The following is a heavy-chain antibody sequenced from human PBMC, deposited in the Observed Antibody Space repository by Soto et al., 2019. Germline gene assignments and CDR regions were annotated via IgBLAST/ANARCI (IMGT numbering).Heavy chain of an antibody. J-gene: IGHJ6*02. CDR1: GGSISSYY. D-gene: IGHD1-1*01. CDR3: ARDGQLERQPGGDYYYYYGMDV. Sequence: QVQLQESGPGLVKPSETLSLTCTVSGGSISSYYWSWIRQPPGKGLEWIGYIYYSGSTNYNPSLKSRVTISVDTSKNQFSLKLSSVTAADTAVDYCARDGQLERQPGGDYYYYYGMDVLGQGTTVTVSS. CDR2: IYYSGST. V-gene: IGHV4-59*01.